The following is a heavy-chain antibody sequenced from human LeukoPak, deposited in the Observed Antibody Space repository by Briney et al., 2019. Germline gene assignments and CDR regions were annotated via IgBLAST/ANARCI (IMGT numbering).Heavy chain of an antibody. J-gene: IGHJ6*03. D-gene: IGHD2-15*01. CDR1: GYTFTSYY. Sequence: ASVKVSCKASGYTFTSYYMHWVRQAPGQGLEWMGIINPSGGSTSYAQKFQGRVTMTRDTSISTAYMELSRLRSDDTAVYYCARRRVVVARGYYYMDVWGKGTTVTVSS. CDR2: INPSGGST. CDR3: ARRRVVVARGYYYMDV. V-gene: IGHV1-46*01.